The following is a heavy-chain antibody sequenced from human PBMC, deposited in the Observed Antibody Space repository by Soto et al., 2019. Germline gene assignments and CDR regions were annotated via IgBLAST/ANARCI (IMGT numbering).Heavy chain of an antibody. CDR2: IYSGGST. D-gene: IGHD2-21*01. J-gene: IGHJ3*02. V-gene: IGHV3-53*01. Sequence: PGGSLRLSCAASGFTVSSNYMRWVRQAPGKGQERVSVIYSGGSTYYEDYVKGRYTISRDNSKNTLYLQMNSLRVEDTAVYYCVRLDYSAFDIWGKRTMVTVSS. CDR1: GFTVSSNY. CDR3: VRLDYSAFDI.